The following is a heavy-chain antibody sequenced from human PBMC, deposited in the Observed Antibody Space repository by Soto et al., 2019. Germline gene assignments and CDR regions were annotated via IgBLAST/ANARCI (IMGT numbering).Heavy chain of an antibody. V-gene: IGHV1-2*02. D-gene: IGHD3-10*01. CDR3: AREAMVRGVISYYGMDV. J-gene: IGHJ6*02. CDR2: INPNSGGT. CDR1: GYTFTGYY. Sequence: RASVKVSCKASGYTFTGYYMHWVRQAPGQGLEWMGWINPNSGGTNYAQKFQGRVTMARDTSISTAYMELSRLRSDDTAVYYCAREAMVRGVISYYGMDVWGQGTTVTVSS.